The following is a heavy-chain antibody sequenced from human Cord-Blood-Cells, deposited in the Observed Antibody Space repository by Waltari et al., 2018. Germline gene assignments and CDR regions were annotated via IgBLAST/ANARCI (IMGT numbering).Heavy chain of an antibody. CDR3: AKYSSGWYWYFDL. Sequence: QLQLQESGPGLVKPSETLSLTCTVSGGSISRSSYYWGWIRQPPGKGLEWIGSIYYSGSTDYNPSLKSRVTISVDTSKNQFSLKLSSVTAADTAVYYCAKYSSGWYWYFDLWGRGTLVTVSS. D-gene: IGHD6-19*01. CDR1: GGSISRSSYY. V-gene: IGHV4-39*01. CDR2: IYYSGST. J-gene: IGHJ2*01.